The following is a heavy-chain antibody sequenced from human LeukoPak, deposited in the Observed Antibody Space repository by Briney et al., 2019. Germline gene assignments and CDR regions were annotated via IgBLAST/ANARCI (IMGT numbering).Heavy chain of an antibody. D-gene: IGHD6-19*01. J-gene: IGHJ4*02. CDR1: GFSFSSYD. Sequence: GGSLGLSCAASGFSFSSYDMQWVRQAPGKGLEWVSAICTAGEPYYPDSVRGRFTISREDAKNSLYLEMNSLRVGDTAMYYCARARASGLIDYWGQGTLVTVSS. CDR3: ARARASGLIDY. CDR2: ICTAGEP. V-gene: IGHV3-13*05.